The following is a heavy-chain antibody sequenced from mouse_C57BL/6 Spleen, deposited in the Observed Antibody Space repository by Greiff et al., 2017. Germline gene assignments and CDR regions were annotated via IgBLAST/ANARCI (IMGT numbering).Heavy chain of an antibody. CDR3: TRVRRAIDY. D-gene: IGHD2-14*01. J-gene: IGHJ4*01. CDR2: IDPEDGET. V-gene: IGHV14-2*01. Sequence: VHVKQSGAELVKPGASVKLSCTASGFNIKDYYMHWVKQRTEQGLEWIGRIDPEDGETKYAPKFPSKATITADQSSNTAYLQLISLTSDDTAVYYCTRVRRAIDYWGQGTSVTVSS. CDR1: GFNIKDYY.